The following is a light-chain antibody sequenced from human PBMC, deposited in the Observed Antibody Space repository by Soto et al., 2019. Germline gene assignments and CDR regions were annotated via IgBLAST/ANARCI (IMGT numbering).Light chain of an antibody. CDR1: RSDVGKYNL. CDR3: CSYAGSIPIV. CDR2: EVT. Sequence: QSALAQPASVSGTPGQSITISCTGTRSDVGKYNLVSWYQQHPGKPPQVIIYEVTKRPSGISPRFSGSKSGNTASLTISGLQAEDEADYYCCSYAGSIPIVLGGGTKLTV. V-gene: IGLV2-23*02. J-gene: IGLJ2*01.